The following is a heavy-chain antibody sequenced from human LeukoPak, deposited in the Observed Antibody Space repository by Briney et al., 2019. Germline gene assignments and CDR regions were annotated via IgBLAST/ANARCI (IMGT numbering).Heavy chain of an antibody. D-gene: IGHD4-23*01. J-gene: IGHJ4*02. CDR3: ARALDYGGNLDY. Sequence: SETLSLTCTVSGGSISSSSYYWGWICQPPGKGLEWIGSIYYSGSTYYNPSLKSRVTISVDTSKNQFSLKLSSVTAADTAVYYCARALDYGGNLDYWGQGTLVTVSS. CDR2: IYYSGST. V-gene: IGHV4-39*07. CDR1: GGSISSSSYY.